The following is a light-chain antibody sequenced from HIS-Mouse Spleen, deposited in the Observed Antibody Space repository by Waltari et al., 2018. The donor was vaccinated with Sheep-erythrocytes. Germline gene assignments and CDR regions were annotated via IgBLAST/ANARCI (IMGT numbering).Light chain of an antibody. CDR3: SSYTSSSTWV. Sequence: QSALPPPASVSASPRQSITLSSTATSSAVGGYNYFSWYQQHPGKAPKLMIYDVSKRPSGVSNRFSGSKSGNTASLTISGLQAEDEADYYCSSYTSSSTWVFGGGTKLTVL. CDR2: DVS. V-gene: IGLV2-14*01. CDR1: SSAVGGYNY. J-gene: IGLJ3*02.